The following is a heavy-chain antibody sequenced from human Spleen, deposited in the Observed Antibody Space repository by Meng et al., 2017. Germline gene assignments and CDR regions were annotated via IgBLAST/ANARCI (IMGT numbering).Heavy chain of an antibody. CDR2: ISSSGSTI. J-gene: IGHJ4*02. CDR3: ARAESLDN. CDR1: GFTFSDYF. Sequence: GESLKISCAASGFTFSDYFMTWIRQAPGKGLEWVSHISSSGSTIYYSDSVKGRFTISRDNTKNSLYLQMNSLRSEDTADYYCARAESLDNWGQGTLVTVSS. V-gene: IGHV3-11*01.